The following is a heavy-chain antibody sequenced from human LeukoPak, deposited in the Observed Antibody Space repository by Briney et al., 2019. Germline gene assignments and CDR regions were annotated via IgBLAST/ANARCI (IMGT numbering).Heavy chain of an antibody. J-gene: IGHJ4*02. Sequence: SETLSLTCTVSGGSISSYYWSWLRQPPGKGLEWIGYIYYSGSTNYNPSLKSRVTISVDTSKNQFSLKLRSVTAADTAVYYCAAPYSGSYGYWGQGTLVTVSS. V-gene: IGHV4-59*01. CDR1: GGSISSYY. CDR3: AAPYSGSYGY. D-gene: IGHD1-26*01. CDR2: IYYSGST.